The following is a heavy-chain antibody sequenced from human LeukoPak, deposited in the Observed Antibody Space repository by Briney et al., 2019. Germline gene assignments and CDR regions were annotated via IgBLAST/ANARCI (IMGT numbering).Heavy chain of an antibody. CDR1: GYTFTSNY. V-gene: IGHV1-46*01. CDR3: ARQRGGQYEDGFDI. D-gene: IGHD2-8*01. CDR2: INPSGGTT. Sequence: ASVKVSCKASGYTFTSNYMHWVRQAPGQGLKWMGIINPSGGTTIYAQKFQGRVTMTRDTSTSTVYMELSSLRSEDTAVYYCARQRGGQYEDGFDIWGQGTMVTVSS. J-gene: IGHJ3*02.